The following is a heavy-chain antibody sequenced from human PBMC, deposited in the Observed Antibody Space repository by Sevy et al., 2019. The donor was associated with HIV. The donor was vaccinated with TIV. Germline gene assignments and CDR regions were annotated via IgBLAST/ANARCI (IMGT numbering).Heavy chain of an antibody. V-gene: IGHV4-59*01. CDR3: ARDYRRDFWSGYSNYFDP. D-gene: IGHD3-3*01. J-gene: IGHJ5*02. Sequence: SETLSLTCTVSGDSITRYFWSWIRQPPGKGLEWIGYMYHSGSTNYNPSFRRRVSFSIETSKNEFSLTLSSLTAADTAVYYCARDYRRDFWSGYSNYFDPWGPGILVTVSS. CDR2: MYHSGST. CDR1: GDSITRYF.